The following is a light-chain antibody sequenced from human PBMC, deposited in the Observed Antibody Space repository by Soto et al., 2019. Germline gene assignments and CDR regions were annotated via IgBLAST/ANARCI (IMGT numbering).Light chain of an antibody. CDR1: QSISNY. CDR3: QQSYGTPLT. V-gene: IGKV1-39*01. CDR2: AAS. J-gene: IGKJ4*01. Sequence: DMEMTQTPSSLSASVGDRVTITCRASQSISNYLNWYQHKPGKVPKLLISAASSLQSGVPTRFSGSGSGTHFTLTINSLQPEDFATYYCQQSYGTPLTFGGGTKIEIK.